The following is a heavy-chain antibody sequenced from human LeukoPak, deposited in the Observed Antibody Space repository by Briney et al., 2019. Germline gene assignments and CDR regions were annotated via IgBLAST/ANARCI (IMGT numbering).Heavy chain of an antibody. CDR3: AKDLSLSPTSP. CDR2: ISGSGGST. D-gene: IGHD1-14*01. J-gene: IGHJ5*02. CDR1: GFTFSSYA. V-gene: IGHV3-23*01. Sequence: GGSLRLSCAASGFTFSSYAMSWVRQAPGKGLEWVSAISGSGGSTYYADSVKGRFTISRDNSKNTLYLQMNSLRAEDTAVHYCAKDLSLSPTSPWGQGTLVTVSS.